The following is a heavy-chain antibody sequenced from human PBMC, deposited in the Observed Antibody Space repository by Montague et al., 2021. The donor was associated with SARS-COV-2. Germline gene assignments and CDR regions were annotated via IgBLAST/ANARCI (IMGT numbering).Heavy chain of an antibody. CDR2: TYYRSKWQN. V-gene: IGHV6-1*01. Sequence: CAISGDSVSRNTAFWNWVRQSPSRGLEFLGRTYYRSKWQNDYAVSVRSRITINPDTSKNQFSLHLSSVTPEDTAVYYCSRGTLRFGMDVWGQGTTVTVSS. D-gene: IGHD4-17*01. CDR3: SRGTLRFGMDV. J-gene: IGHJ6*02. CDR1: GDSVSRNTAF.